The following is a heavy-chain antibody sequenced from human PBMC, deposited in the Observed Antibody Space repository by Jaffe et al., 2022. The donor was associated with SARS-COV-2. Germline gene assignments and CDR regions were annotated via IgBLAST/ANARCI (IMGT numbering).Heavy chain of an antibody. CDR1: GFTFSSYS. CDR3: ARDPDPYYYYGMDV. CDR2: ISSSSSTI. Sequence: EVQLVESGGGLVQPGGSLRLSCAASGFTFSSYSMNWVRQAPGKGLEWVSYISSSSSTIYYADSVKGRFTISRDNAKNSLYLQMNSLRDEDTAVYYCARDPDPYYYYGMDVWGQGTTVTVSS. V-gene: IGHV3-48*02. J-gene: IGHJ6*02.